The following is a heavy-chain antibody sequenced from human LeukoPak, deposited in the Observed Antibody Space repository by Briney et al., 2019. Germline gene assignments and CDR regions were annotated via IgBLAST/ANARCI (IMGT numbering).Heavy chain of an antibody. D-gene: IGHD2-15*01. Sequence: PSETLSLTCTVSGGSINSSSYYWGWIRQPPGKGLEWIGIIYYSGTTYYNPSLKSRVTISVDRSKNQFSLRLSSVTAADTAVYYCARRTMVAATNWFDPWGRGTLVTVSS. J-gene: IGHJ5*02. CDR1: GGSINSSSYY. V-gene: IGHV4-39*01. CDR3: ARRTMVAATNWFDP. CDR2: IYYSGTT.